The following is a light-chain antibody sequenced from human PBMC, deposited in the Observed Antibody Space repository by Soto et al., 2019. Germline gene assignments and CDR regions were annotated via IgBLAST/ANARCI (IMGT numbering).Light chain of an antibody. CDR1: QSVSSY. J-gene: IGKJ1*01. CDR3: QQRSNWWT. Sequence: EIVLTQSPATLSLSPGERATLSCRASQSVSSYLALYQQKPGQAPRLLIYDASNSATGIPARFSGSGSGTDFTLTISSLEPEDFAVYYCQQRSNWWTFGQGTKVEIK. CDR2: DAS. V-gene: IGKV3-11*01.